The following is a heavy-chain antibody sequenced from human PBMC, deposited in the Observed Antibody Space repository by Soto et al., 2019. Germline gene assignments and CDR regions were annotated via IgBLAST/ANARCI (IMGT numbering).Heavy chain of an antibody. Sequence: SETLSLPCPVSGVSIRSGGYSLRWIRQPPGKGLEWIGYIYHSGSTYYNPSLKSRVTISVDRSKNQFSLKLSSVTAADTAVYYCARGYCGGDCYPGYFQHWGQGTLVTVSS. CDR3: ARGYCGGDCYPGYFQH. V-gene: IGHV4-30-2*01. D-gene: IGHD2-21*02. CDR1: GVSIRSGGYS. J-gene: IGHJ1*01. CDR2: IYHSGST.